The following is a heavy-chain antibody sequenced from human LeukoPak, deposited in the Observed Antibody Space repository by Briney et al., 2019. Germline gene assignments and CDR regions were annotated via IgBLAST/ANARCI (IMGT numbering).Heavy chain of an antibody. D-gene: IGHD3-3*01. CDR3: ARDLVLRPYYDFWSGYRS. V-gene: IGHV4-34*01. J-gene: IGHJ4*02. CDR2: INHSGST. Sequence: SETLSLTCAVYGGSFSGYYWSWIRQPPGKRLEWIGEINHSGSTNYNPSLKSRVTISVDTSKNQFSLKLSSVTAADTAVYYCARDLVLRPYYDFWSGYRSWGQGTLVTVSS. CDR1: GGSFSGYY.